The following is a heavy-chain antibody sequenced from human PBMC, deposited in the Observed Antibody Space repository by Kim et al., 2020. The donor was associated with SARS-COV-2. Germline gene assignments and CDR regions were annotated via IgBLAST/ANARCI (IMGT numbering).Heavy chain of an antibody. CDR2: ISYDGSNK. J-gene: IGHJ4*02. CDR3: ARPLHTAMVH. D-gene: IGHD5-18*01. Sequence: GGSLRLSCAASGFTFSSYAMHWVRQAPGKGLEWVAVISYDGSNKYYADSVKGRFTISRDNSKNTLYLQMNSLRAEDTAVYYCARPLHTAMVHWGQGTLVTVSS. CDR1: GFTFSSYA. V-gene: IGHV3-30*04.